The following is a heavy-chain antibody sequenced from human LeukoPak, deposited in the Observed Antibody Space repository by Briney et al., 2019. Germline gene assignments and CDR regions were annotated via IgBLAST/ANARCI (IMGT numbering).Heavy chain of an antibody. D-gene: IGHD3-3*01. Sequence: PSETLSLTCTVSGGSISSGGYYWGWIRQPPGKGLEWIGYISYSGSTSSNPSLKSPFTISMDTSKNQISLRLSSVTDADTAVYYCARAVNYDFWSAYYYYMDVWGKGTTVTVSS. J-gene: IGHJ6*03. V-gene: IGHV4-30-4*01. CDR2: ISYSGST. CDR1: GGSISSGGYY. CDR3: ARAVNYDFWSAYYYYMDV.